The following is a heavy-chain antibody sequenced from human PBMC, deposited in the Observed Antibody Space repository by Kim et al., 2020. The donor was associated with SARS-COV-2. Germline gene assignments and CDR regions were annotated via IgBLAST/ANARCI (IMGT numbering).Heavy chain of an antibody. Sequence: GGSLRLSCAASGFTFSSYAMSWVRQAPGKGLEWVSAISGSGGSTYYADSVKGRFTISRDNSKNTLYLQMNSLRAEDTAVYYCAKDTVTDPYYYYYGMDVWGQGTRSPSP. V-gene: IGHV3-23*01. D-gene: IGHD4-17*01. CDR2: ISGSGGST. J-gene: IGHJ6*02. CDR3: AKDTVTDPYYYYYGMDV. CDR1: GFTFSSYA.